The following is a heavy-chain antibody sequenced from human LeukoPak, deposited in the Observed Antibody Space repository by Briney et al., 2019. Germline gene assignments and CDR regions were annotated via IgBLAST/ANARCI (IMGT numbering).Heavy chain of an antibody. V-gene: IGHV3-21*01. CDR2: ISSSSSYI. CDR1: GFTFSSYS. Sequence: MAGGSLRLSCAASGFTFSSYSMNWVRQAPGKGLEWVSSISSSSSYIYYADSVKGRFTISRDNAKNSLYLQMNSLRAEDTAVYYCARDNTMVRGVAIYYYYYMDVWGKGTTVTVSS. D-gene: IGHD3-10*01. CDR3: ARDNTMVRGVAIYYYYYMDV. J-gene: IGHJ6*03.